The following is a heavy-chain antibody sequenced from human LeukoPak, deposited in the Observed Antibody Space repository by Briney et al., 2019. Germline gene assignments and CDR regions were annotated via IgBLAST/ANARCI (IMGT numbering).Heavy chain of an antibody. D-gene: IGHD3-10*01. J-gene: IGHJ4*02. CDR3: ARWFGEFYFDY. Sequence: SETLSLTCTVSGGSISGYYWSWIRQPPGKGLEWIGYIYYSGSTNYNPSLKSRVTISVDTSKNQFSLKLSSVTAADTAVYYCARWFGEFYFDYWGQGTLVTVSS. V-gene: IGHV4-59*01. CDR2: IYYSGST. CDR1: GGSISGYY.